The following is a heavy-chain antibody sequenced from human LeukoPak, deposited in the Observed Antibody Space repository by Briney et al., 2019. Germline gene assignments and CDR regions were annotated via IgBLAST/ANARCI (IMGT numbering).Heavy chain of an antibody. V-gene: IGHV1-18*01. J-gene: IGHJ4*02. CDR3: AREHSPHYYGSGSHDY. Sequence: GASVKVSCKASGYTFTSYGISWVRQAPGQGLEWMGWISAYNGNTSYAQKLQGRVTMTTDTSTSTAYMELRSLRSDDTAVYYCAREHSPHYYGSGSHDYWGQGTLVTVSS. CDR1: GYTFTSYG. CDR2: ISAYNGNT. D-gene: IGHD3-10*01.